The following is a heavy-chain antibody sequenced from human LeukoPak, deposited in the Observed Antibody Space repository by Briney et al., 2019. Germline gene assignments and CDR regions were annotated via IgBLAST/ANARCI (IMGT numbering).Heavy chain of an antibody. Sequence: RTSETLSLTCTASGGSISSSSYYWGWIRQPPGKGLEWIGSIYYSGSTYYNPSLKSRVTISVDTSKNQFSLKLSSVTAADTAVYYCARLTESGQQLNFDYWGQGTLVTVSS. CDR2: IYYSGST. V-gene: IGHV4-39*01. CDR1: GGSISSSSYY. J-gene: IGHJ4*02. D-gene: IGHD6-13*01. CDR3: ARLTESGQQLNFDY.